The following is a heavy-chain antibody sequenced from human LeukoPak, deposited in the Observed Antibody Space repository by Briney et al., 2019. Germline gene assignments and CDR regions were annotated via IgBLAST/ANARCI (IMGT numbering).Heavy chain of an antibody. CDR1: GFSFSSFA. Sequence: GGSLRLSCAASGFSFSSFAMSWVRQAPGKGPGWVSAISGSGGSTYYADSVKGRFTISRDNSKNTLYLQMNSLRAEDTAVYYCAKDASGGYCSGSTCSSWGQGTLVTASS. CDR3: AKDASGGYCSGSTCSS. J-gene: IGHJ4*02. CDR2: ISGSGGST. V-gene: IGHV3-23*01. D-gene: IGHD2-15*01.